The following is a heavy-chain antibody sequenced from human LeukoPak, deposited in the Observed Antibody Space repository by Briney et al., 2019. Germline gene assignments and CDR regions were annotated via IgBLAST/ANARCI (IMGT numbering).Heavy chain of an antibody. D-gene: IGHD5-12*01. CDR1: GFTFSSYA. CDR2: ISGSGGST. J-gene: IGHJ4*02. V-gene: IGHV3-23*01. CDR3: AKVSGYDFGPFDY. Sequence: PGGSLRLYCAASGFTFSSYAMSWVRQAPGKGLEWVSDISGSGGSTYYEDSVKGGCTISRDNSKNALYLQMNSLRAEDTAVYYCAKVSGYDFGPFDYWGQGTLVTVSS.